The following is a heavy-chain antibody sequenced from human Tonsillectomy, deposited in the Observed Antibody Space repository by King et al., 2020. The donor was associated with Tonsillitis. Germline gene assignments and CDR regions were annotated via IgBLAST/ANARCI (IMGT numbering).Heavy chain of an antibody. D-gene: IGHD3-3*01. CDR3: AKEGDVLRFLQWLPADY. V-gene: IGHV3-30*18. J-gene: IGHJ4*02. CDR1: GFTFSSYG. Sequence: VQLVESGGGVVQTGKSLRVSCAASGFTFSSYGMHWVRQAPGKGLEWVAVVSKDGSNKYYAESVKGRFTISRDNSKNTLYLQMNSLRAEDTAVYYCAKEGDVLRFLQWLPADYWGQGTLVTVSS. CDR2: VSKDGSNK.